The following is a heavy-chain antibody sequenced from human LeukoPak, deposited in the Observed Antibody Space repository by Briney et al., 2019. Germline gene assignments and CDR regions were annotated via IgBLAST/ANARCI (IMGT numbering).Heavy chain of an antibody. CDR1: GYTFTGYY. CDR3: ARDSDTAMVTQSGYDCR. J-gene: IGHJ4*02. D-gene: IGHD5-18*01. CDR2: INPNSGGT. Sequence: ASVKVSCKASGYTFTGYYMHWVRQAPGQGLEWMGRINPNSGGTNYAQKFQGRVTMTRDTSISTAYMELSRLRSDDTVVYYCARDSDTAMVTQSGYDCRWGQGTLVTVSS. V-gene: IGHV1-2*05.